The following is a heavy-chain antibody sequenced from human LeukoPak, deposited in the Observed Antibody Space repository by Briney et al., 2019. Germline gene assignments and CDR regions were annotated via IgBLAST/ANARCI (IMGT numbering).Heavy chain of an antibody. V-gene: IGHV3-30*02. CDR3: ANPFGYCSGGSCPFDY. Sequence: SGGSLRLSCAASGFTFSRYGMHWVRQAPGKGLEWVSFTRFDGKNKYYADSVKGRFTISKDSSKNTLDLQMNSLRAEDTAVYYCANPFGYCSGGSCPFDYWGQGTLVTVSS. CDR2: TRFDGKNK. J-gene: IGHJ4*02. D-gene: IGHD2-15*01. CDR1: GFTFSRYG.